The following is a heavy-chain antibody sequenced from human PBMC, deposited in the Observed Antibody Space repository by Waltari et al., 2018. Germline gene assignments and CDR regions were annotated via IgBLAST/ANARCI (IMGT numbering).Heavy chain of an antibody. CDR2: ADPEDGET. V-gene: IGHV1-69-2*01. CDR3: ATALGDRSSASRAFDI. J-gene: IGHJ3*02. Sequence: EVQLLQSGTELKKPGTTVKISCQVSGYTFTDYYIHWVQQAPGKGAHWMGLADPEDGETIYSEKFQGRVTITADTSTDTAYMELSSLRSEDTAVYYCATALGDRSSASRAFDIWGLGTMITVSS. CDR1: GYTFTDYY. D-gene: IGHD3-10*01.